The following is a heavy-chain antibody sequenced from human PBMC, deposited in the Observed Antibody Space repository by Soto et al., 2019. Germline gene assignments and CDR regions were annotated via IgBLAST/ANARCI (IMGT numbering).Heavy chain of an antibody. J-gene: IGHJ4*02. CDR1: GGSISSYY. CDR3: AGLRPSGTSDY. V-gene: IGHV4-59*08. D-gene: IGHD1-26*01. CDR2: IYYSGST. Sequence: PSETLSLTCTVSGGSISSYYWSWIRQPPGKGLEWIGYIYYSGSTNYNPSLKSRVTISVDTSKNQFSLKLSSVTAADTAIYYCAGLRPSGTSDYWGQGTLVTVSS.